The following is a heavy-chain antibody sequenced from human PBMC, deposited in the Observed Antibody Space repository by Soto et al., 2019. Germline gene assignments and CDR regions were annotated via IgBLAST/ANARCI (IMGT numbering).Heavy chain of an antibody. J-gene: IGHJ5*02. V-gene: IGHV1-18*01. CDR2: ISAYNGNT. Sequence: WXSVKVSFKASGYTFTSYGISWVRQAPGQGLEWMGWISAYNGNTNYAQKLQGRVTMTTDTSTSTAYMELRSLRSDDTAVYYCARDHFSGQQLAPNWFDPWGQGTLVTVSS. CDR3: ARDHFSGQQLAPNWFDP. D-gene: IGHD6-13*01. CDR1: GYTFTSYG.